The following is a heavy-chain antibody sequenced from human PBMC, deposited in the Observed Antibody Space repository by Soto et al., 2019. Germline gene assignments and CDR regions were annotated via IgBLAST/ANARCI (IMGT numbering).Heavy chain of an antibody. CDR2: INSAGSST. V-gene: IGHV3-74*01. CDR1: GFTLSSYR. J-gene: IGHJ4*02. CDR3: ASSRGYIYGQ. Sequence: GTLRLPGAAAGFTLSSYRMPWVRQAPGKGLVWVSRINSAGSSTSYADSVKGRFTISRDNAKNTLYLHMNSLRAEDTAVYYCASSRGYIYGQWGQGTLVIVSS. D-gene: IGHD5-18*01.